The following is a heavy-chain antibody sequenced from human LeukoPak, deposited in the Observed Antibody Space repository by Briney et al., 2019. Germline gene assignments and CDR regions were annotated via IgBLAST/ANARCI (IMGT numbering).Heavy chain of an antibody. J-gene: IGHJ4*02. CDR3: ARDFRTGTTIFPYYFDY. CDR1: GFTFSSYS. Sequence: GGSLRLSCAASGFTFSSYSMNWVREAPGKGLEWVSSISSSSSYIYYADSVKGRFTISRDNAKNSLYLQMNSLRAEDTAVYYCARDFRTGTTIFPYYFDYWGQGTLVTVSS. D-gene: IGHD1-7*01. CDR2: ISSSSSYI. V-gene: IGHV3-21*01.